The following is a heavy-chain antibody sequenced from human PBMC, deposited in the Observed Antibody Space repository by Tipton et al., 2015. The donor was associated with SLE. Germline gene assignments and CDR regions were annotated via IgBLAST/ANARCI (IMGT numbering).Heavy chain of an antibody. V-gene: IGHV4-34*01. J-gene: IGHJ4*02. D-gene: IGHD1-26*01. Sequence: TLSLTCAVYGGSFSGYYWSWIRQPPGKGLEWIGYIYYSGSTYYNPSLKSRVTISVDTSKNQFSLKLSPVTAADTAVYYCARVLSGSYSYWGQGTLVTVSS. CDR1: GGSFSGYY. CDR3: ARVLSGSYSY. CDR2: IYYSGST.